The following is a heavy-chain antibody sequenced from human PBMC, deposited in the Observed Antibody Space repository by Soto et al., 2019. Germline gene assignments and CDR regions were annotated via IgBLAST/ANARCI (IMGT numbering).Heavy chain of an antibody. Sequence: EVQLVESGGGLVQPGGSLRLSCAASGFTFSDHYMDWVRQAPGKGLEWVGRTRNKANSYTTEYAASVKGRFTISRDDSKNSLYLQRNSLKTEDTAVYYCAACSSTSCYGYYYYMDVWGKGTTVTVSS. J-gene: IGHJ6*03. CDR1: GFTFSDHY. V-gene: IGHV3-72*01. D-gene: IGHD2-2*01. CDR3: AACSSTSCYGYYYYMDV. CDR2: TRNKANSYTT.